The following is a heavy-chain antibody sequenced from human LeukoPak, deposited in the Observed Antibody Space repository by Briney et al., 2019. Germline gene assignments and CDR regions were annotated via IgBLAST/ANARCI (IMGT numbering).Heavy chain of an antibody. CDR2: ISWDGGST. CDR1: GFTFDDYA. V-gene: IGHV3-43D*03. CDR3: AKDIRGSTSWYGLDY. Sequence: GGPLRLSCAASGFTFDDYAMHWVRQAPGKGLEWVSLISWDGGSTHYADSVKGRFTISRDNSKNSLYLQMNSLRAEDTALYYCAKDIRGSTSWYGLDYWGQGTLVTVSS. J-gene: IGHJ4*02. D-gene: IGHD6-13*01.